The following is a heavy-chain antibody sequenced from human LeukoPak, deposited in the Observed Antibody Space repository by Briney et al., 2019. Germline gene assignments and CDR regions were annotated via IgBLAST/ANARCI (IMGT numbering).Heavy chain of an antibody. CDR2: ISWDGGST. D-gene: IGHD6-13*01. CDR1: GFTFDDYT. Sequence: PGGSLRLSCAASGFTFDDYTMHWVRQAPGKGLEWVSLISWDGGSTYYADSVKGRFTISRDNSKNSLYLQMNSRRTEDTALYYCAKDWGAGTGAYYYYGMDVWGQGTTVTVSS. J-gene: IGHJ6*02. CDR3: AKDWGAGTGAYYYYGMDV. V-gene: IGHV3-43*01.